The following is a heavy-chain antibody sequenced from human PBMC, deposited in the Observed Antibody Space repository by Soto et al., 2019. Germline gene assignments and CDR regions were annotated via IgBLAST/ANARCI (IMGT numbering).Heavy chain of an antibody. CDR1: GLSRTNHY. CDR2: VNHEGRT. D-gene: IGHD6-13*01. CDR3: ARDLGYSSSWDNWFDP. Sequence: SETLSLTCAVSGLSRTNHYWTLLRQSPVKGLEWIGEVNHEGRTNYNPSLESRVTISVDTSKNQFSLKLSSVTAADTAVYYCARDLGYSSSWDNWFDPWGQGTLVTVSS. J-gene: IGHJ5*02. V-gene: IGHV4-34*01.